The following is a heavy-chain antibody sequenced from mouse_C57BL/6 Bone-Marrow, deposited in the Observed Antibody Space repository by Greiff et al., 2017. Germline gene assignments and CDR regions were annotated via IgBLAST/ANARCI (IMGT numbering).Heavy chain of an antibody. V-gene: IGHV14-4*01. Sequence: VQLKESGAELVRPGASVKLSCTASGFNIKDDYMHWVKQRPEQGLEWIGWIDPENGDTEYASKFQGKATITADTSSNTAYLQLSSLTSEDTAVYYGTYYGSSRFAYWGQGTLVTVSA. D-gene: IGHD1-1*01. CDR1: GFNIKDDY. J-gene: IGHJ3*01. CDR3: TYYGSSRFAY. CDR2: IDPENGDT.